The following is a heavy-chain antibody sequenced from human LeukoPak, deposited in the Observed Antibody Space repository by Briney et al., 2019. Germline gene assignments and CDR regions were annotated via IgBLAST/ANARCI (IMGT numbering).Heavy chain of an antibody. CDR3: ARDAVYSSGWYGHILEENWFDP. V-gene: IGHV6-1*01. CDR1: GDSVSSNSAA. Sequence: SQTLSLTCAISGDSVSSNSAAWNWIRQSPSRGLEWLGRTYYRSKWYNDYAVSVKSRITINPDTSKNQFSLQLNSVTPEDTAVYYCARDAVYSSGWYGHILEENWFDPWGQGTLVTVSS. D-gene: IGHD6-19*01. CDR2: TYYRSKWYN. J-gene: IGHJ5*02.